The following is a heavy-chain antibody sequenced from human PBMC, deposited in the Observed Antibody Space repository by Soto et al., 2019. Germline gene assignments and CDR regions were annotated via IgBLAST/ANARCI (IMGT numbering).Heavy chain of an antibody. CDR3: YRGYYYYGMDV. Sequence: SETLSLTCTVSGGSISSSSYYWGWIRQPPGKGLEWIGSIYYSGSTYYNPSLKSRVTISVDTSKNQFSLKLSSVTAADTAVYYCYRGYYYYGMDVWGQGTTVTVSS. CDR2: IYYSGST. CDR1: GGSISSSSYY. J-gene: IGHJ6*02. V-gene: IGHV4-39*03. D-gene: IGHD1-26*01.